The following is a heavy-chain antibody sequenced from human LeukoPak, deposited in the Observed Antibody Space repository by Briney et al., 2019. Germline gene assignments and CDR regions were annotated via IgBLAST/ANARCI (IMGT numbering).Heavy chain of an antibody. CDR3: ARPRSGYYMDV. CDR1: GLTFSSYS. V-gene: IGHV3-48*01. Sequence: GGSLRLSCAASGLTFSSYSMNGVRQAPGKGLNWVSYISSSSSTIYYADSVKGRFTISRDNAKNSLYLQMNSLRVEDTAVYYCARPRSGYYMDVWGKGTTVTVSS. CDR2: ISSSSSTI. D-gene: IGHD3-3*01. J-gene: IGHJ6*03.